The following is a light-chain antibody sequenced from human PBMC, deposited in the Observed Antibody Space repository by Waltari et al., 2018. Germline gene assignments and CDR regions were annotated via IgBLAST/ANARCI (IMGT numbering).Light chain of an antibody. CDR1: QDISHF. V-gene: IGKV1-33*01. J-gene: IGKJ4*01. Sequence: DVQLTQSPSSLSASVGDRVPITCQARQDISHFLNWYQKKPGKAPQLLIYKASNLEPGVPSRFSATGFKTGFSCTSNGLQPEDFGTYYCQQYDVQPLTFGGGTRV. CDR3: QQYDVQPLT. CDR2: KAS.